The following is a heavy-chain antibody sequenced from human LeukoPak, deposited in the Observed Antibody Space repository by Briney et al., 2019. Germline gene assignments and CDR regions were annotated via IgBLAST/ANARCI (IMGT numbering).Heavy chain of an antibody. V-gene: IGHV3-15*01. Sequence: GGSLRLSCAASGFTFSNAWMSWVRQAPGKGLEWVGRIKSKTDGGTTDYAAPVKGRFTISRENAKNSLYLQMNSLRAGDTAVYYCARDGDGFDYWGQGTLVTVSS. D-gene: IGHD2-21*02. CDR1: GFTFSNAW. J-gene: IGHJ4*02. CDR2: IKSKTDGGTT. CDR3: ARDGDGFDY.